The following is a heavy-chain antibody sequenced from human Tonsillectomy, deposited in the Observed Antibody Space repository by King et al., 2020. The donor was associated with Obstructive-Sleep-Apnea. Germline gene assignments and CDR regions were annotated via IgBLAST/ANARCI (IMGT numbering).Heavy chain of an antibody. CDR1: GFTFSDYY. CDR3: ARGDILTGYFAFDI. CDR2: ISSSSTYT. Sequence: VQLVESGGGLVKPGGSLRLSCAASGFTFSDYYMTWIRQAPGKGLEWVSYISSSSTYTNYADSVKGRFTISRDNATNSLDLQMNSLRAGDTAVYYGARGDILTGYFAFDIWGQGTMVTVSS. D-gene: IGHD3-9*01. V-gene: IGHV3-11*06. J-gene: IGHJ3*02.